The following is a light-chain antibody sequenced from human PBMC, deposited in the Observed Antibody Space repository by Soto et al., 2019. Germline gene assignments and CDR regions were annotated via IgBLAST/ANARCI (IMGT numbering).Light chain of an antibody. J-gene: IGKJ1*01. CDR1: QSVSSSY. CDR2: GAS. Sequence: DIVLTHAPGTLSLSPGERATLSCRASQSVSSSYLAWYQQKPGQAPRLLIYGASSRATGIPDRFSGSGSGTDFTLTISRLEPEDFAVYYCQQYGSSPPLTFGQGTKVDIK. CDR3: QQYGSSPPLT. V-gene: IGKV3-20*01.